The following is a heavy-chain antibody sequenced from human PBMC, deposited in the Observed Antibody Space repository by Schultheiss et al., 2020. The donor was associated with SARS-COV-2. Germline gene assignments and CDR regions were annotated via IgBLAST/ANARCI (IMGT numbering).Heavy chain of an antibody. CDR1: GFTFSGSA. Sequence: GGSLRLSCAASGFTFSGSAMHWVRQASGKGLEWVGRIRSKANSYATAYAASVKGRFTISRDDSKNTAYLQMNSLKTEDTAVYYCARTSIAAAGGAGFDYWGQGTLVTVSS. J-gene: IGHJ4*02. D-gene: IGHD6-13*01. CDR3: ARTSIAAAGGAGFDY. CDR2: IRSKANSYAT. V-gene: IGHV3-73*01.